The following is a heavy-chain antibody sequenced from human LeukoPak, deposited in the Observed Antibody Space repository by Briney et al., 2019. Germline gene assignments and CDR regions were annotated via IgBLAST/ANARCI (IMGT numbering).Heavy chain of an antibody. V-gene: IGHV1-8*01. D-gene: IGHD3-3*01. J-gene: IGHJ3*02. CDR3: AKREEARYDFWSGYYRYDAFDI. Sequence: GSVKVSCEASGYTFTSYDINWVRQATGQGLEWMGWMNPNSGNTGYAQKFQGRVTMTRNTSISTAYMELSSLRSEDTAVYYCAKREEARYDFWSGYYRYDAFDIWGQGTMVTVSS. CDR2: MNPNSGNT. CDR1: GYTFTSYD.